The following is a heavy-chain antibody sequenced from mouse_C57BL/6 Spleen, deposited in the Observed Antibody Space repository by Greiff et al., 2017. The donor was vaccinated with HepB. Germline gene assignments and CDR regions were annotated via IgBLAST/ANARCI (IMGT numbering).Heavy chain of an antibody. D-gene: IGHD3-1*01. J-gene: IGHJ4*01. CDR1: GFTFSSYA. Sequence: EVQGVESGEGLVKPGGSLKLSCAASGFTFSSYAMSWVRQTPEKRLEWVAYISSGGDYMYYADTVKGRFTISRDNARNTLYLQMSSLKSEDTAMYYCTRDRDPYYAMDYWGQGTSVTVSS. CDR3: TRDRDPYYAMDY. CDR2: ISSGGDYM. V-gene: IGHV5-9-1*02.